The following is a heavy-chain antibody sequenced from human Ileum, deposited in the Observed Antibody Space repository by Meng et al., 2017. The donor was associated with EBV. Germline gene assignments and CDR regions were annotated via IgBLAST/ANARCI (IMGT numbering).Heavy chain of an antibody. CDR2: IYYSGST. V-gene: IGHV4-39*01. D-gene: IGHD3-3*01. Sequence: QPHPPESGPGVVKPSETLSLTCAVSGDSISSSNHWWGWIRQPPGKGLEWVGTIYYSGSTFYNPSLKSRVTISLDTSKNQFSLKVSSVTAADTAVYYCARRYYGVPFDNWGQGTLVTVSS. CDR3: ARRYYGVPFDN. CDR1: GDSISSSNHW. J-gene: IGHJ4*02.